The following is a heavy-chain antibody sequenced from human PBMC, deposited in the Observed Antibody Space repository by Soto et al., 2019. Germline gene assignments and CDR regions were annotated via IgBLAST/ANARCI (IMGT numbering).Heavy chain of an antibody. Sequence: GESLKISCKGSGYSFTSYWISWVRQMPGKGLEWMGRIDPSDSYTNYSPSFQGHVTISADKSISTAYLQWSSLKASDTAMYYCGRHDGGGGSYFYYYGMDVWGQGTTVTVSS. CDR2: IDPSDSYT. V-gene: IGHV5-10-1*01. D-gene: IGHD1-26*01. CDR3: GRHDGGGGSYFYYYGMDV. J-gene: IGHJ6*02. CDR1: GYSFTSYW.